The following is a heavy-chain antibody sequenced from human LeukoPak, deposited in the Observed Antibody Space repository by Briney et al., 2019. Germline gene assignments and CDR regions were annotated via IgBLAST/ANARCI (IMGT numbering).Heavy chain of an antibody. J-gene: IGHJ6*02. CDR2: ISYDGSNK. CDR3: ARDPPIVVVPAAPDYYYYYGMDV. CDR1: GFTFSSYA. Sequence: GGSLRLSCAASGFTFSSYAMHWVRQAPGKGLEWVAVISYDGSNKYYADSVKGRFTISRGNSKNTLYLQMNSLRAEDTAVYYCARDPPIVVVPAAPDYYYYYGMDVWGQGTTVTVSS. D-gene: IGHD2-2*01. V-gene: IGHV3-30-3*01.